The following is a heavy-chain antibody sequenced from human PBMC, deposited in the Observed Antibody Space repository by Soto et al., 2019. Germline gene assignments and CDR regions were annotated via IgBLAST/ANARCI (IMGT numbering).Heavy chain of an antibody. CDR1: GGTFSSYT. Sequence: ASVKVSCKASGGTFSSYTISWVRQAPGQGLEWMGRIIPILGIANYAQKFQGRVTITADKSTSTAYMELSSLRSEDTAVYYCARDLIPDSSSSTVYMDVWGKGTTVTVSS. CDR2: IIPILGIA. J-gene: IGHJ6*03. CDR3: ARDLIPDSSSSTVYMDV. D-gene: IGHD6-6*01. V-gene: IGHV1-69*04.